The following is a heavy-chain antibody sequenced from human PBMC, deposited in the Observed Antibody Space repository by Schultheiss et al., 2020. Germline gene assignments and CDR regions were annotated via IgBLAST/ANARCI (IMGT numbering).Heavy chain of an antibody. CDR1: GFTFSSYW. D-gene: IGHD6-19*01. CDR2: INSDGSST. V-gene: IGHV3-74*01. CDR3: ARDGRWQWLAYYFDY. Sequence: GESLKISCAAAGFTFSSYWMHWVRQAPGKGLVWVSRINSDGSSTSYADSVKGRFTISRDNAKNTLYLQMNSLRAEDTAVYYCARDGRWQWLAYYFDYWGQGSLVNV. J-gene: IGHJ4*02.